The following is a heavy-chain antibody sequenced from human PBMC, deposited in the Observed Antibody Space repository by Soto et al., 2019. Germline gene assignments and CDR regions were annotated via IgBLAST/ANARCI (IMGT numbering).Heavy chain of an antibody. CDR1: GFTFSIYS. CDR3: ARDCSDVSCYSHQFDY. D-gene: IGHD2-15*01. V-gene: IGHV3-48*01. CDR2: ISSSSSTI. J-gene: IGHJ4*02. Sequence: GGSLRLSCAASGFTFSIYSMNWVRQAPGKGLEWVSYISSSSSTIYYADSVKGRFTISRDNAKNSLYLQMNSLRAEDTAVYYCARDCSDVSCYSHQFDYWGQGTLVTVSS.